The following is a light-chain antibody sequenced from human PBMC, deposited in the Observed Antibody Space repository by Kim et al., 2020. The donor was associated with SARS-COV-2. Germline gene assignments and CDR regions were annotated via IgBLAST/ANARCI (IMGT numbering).Light chain of an antibody. CDR2: DNT. CDR3: ATWYSSLNTVV. V-gene: IGLV1-51*01. J-gene: IGLJ2*01. Sequence: GQRVANSCSGSSSHLGNNYVSWYQQLPGTAPKLFIYDNTARPSGIPDRFSGSKSGTSATLDITGLHTGDEADYYCATWYSSLNTVVFGGGTKVTVL. CDR1: SSHLGNNY.